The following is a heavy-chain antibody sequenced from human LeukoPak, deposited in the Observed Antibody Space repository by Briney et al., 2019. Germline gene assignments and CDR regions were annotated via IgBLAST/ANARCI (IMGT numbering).Heavy chain of an antibody. V-gene: IGHV4-59*01. D-gene: IGHD3-22*01. J-gene: IGHJ6*02. CDR1: GGSISSYY. Sequence: SETLSLTCTVSGGSISSYYWSWIRQPPGKGLEWIGYIYYSGSTNYNPSLKSRVTISVDTSKNQFSLNLSSVTAADTAMYYCARDRSPEGYYDSSHWDYYHGMDVWGQGTTVAVSS. CDR3: ARDRSPEGYYDSSHWDYYHGMDV. CDR2: IYYSGST.